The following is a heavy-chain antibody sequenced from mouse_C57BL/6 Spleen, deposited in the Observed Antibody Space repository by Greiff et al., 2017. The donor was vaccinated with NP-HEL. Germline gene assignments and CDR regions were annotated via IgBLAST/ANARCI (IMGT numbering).Heavy chain of an antibody. Sequence: EVMLLESGEGLVKPGGSLKLSCAASGFTFSSYAMSWVRQTPEKRLEWVAYISSGGDYIYYADTVKGRFTISRDNARNTLYLQMSSLKSEDTAMYYCTRDGARASYFDYWGQGTTLTVSS. CDR1: GFTFSSYA. J-gene: IGHJ2*01. CDR2: ISSGGDYI. D-gene: IGHD2-3*01. V-gene: IGHV5-9-1*02. CDR3: TRDGARASYFDY.